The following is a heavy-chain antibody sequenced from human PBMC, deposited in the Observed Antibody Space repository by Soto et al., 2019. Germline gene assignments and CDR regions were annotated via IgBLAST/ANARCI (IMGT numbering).Heavy chain of an antibody. J-gene: IGHJ6*02. Sequence: GGSLRLSCAASGFTLSTYHLNWVRQAPGTGLERASYITTDLRALYYADRVRGRFTISRDNAKNSLYLQMTSLRDEDTGVYYCTRHSRRGYGMEVPGQTPTVGVSS. D-gene: IGHD3-22*01. V-gene: IGHV3-48*02. CDR2: ITTDLRAL. CDR1: GFTLSTYH. CDR3: TRHSRRGYGMEV.